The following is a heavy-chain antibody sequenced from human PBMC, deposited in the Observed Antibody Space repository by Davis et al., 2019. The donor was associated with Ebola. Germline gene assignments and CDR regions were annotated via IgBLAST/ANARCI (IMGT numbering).Heavy chain of an antibody. CDR1: GFTFSSYS. D-gene: IGHD2-2*01. Sequence: GESLKISCAASGFTFSSYSMNWVRQAPGKGLEWVSSISSSSSYIYYADSVKGRFTISRDNAKNSLYLQMNSLRAEDTAVYYCAREPAANTPTEFDYWGQGTLVTVSS. CDR3: AREPAANTPTEFDY. J-gene: IGHJ4*02. V-gene: IGHV3-21*01. CDR2: ISSSSSYI.